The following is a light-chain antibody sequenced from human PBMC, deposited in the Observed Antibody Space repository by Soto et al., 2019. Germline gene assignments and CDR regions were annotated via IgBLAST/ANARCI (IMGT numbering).Light chain of an antibody. CDR3: SSYVGTNSYV. CDR2: EVY. V-gene: IGLV2-8*01. CDR1: SSDVGGYNY. Sequence: ALTQPPSASGSPGQSVTISCTGTSSDVGGYNYVSWYQQYPGKAPKLIIYEVYKRPSGVPDRFSGSKSGNTAALTVSGLQAEDEADYYCSSYVGTNSYVFGTGTKVTVL. J-gene: IGLJ1*01.